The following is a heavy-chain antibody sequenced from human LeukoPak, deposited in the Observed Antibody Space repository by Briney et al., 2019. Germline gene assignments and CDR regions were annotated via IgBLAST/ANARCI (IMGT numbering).Heavy chain of an antibody. D-gene: IGHD3-22*01. Sequence: ASVKVSCKASGYTFSRYAISWVRQAPGQGFEWMGWISGYNGNANYAQNLQGRVTMTRNTSISTAYMGLSSLRSEDTAVYYCARGAYYYDSSGYSFGDYWGQGTLVTVSS. CDR2: ISGYNGNA. V-gene: IGHV1-18*01. J-gene: IGHJ4*02. CDR1: GYTFSRYA. CDR3: ARGAYYYDSSGYSFGDY.